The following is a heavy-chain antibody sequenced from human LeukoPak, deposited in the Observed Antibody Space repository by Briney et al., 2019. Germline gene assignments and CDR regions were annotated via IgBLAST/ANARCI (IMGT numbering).Heavy chain of an antibody. D-gene: IGHD3-16*01. CDR2: ISYDGSNK. V-gene: IGHV3-30*03. CDR3: ATPTYH. Sequence: GSLRLSCAASGFTFSSYGMHWVRQAPGKGLEWVAVISYDGSNKYYADSVKGRFTISRDNSKNTLYLQMNSLRAEDTAVYYCATPTYHWGQGTLVTVSS. J-gene: IGHJ5*02. CDR1: GFTFSSYG.